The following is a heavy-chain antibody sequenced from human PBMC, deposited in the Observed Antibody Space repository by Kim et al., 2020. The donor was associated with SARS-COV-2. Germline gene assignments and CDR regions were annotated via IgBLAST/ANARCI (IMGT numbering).Heavy chain of an antibody. CDR1: GYTFTGYY. D-gene: IGHD3-22*01. J-gene: IGHJ3*02. V-gene: IGHV1-2*06. Sequence: ASVKVSCKASGYTFTGYYMHWVRQAPGQGLEWMGRINPNSGGTNYAQKFQGRVTMTRDTSISTAYMELSRLRSDDTAVYYCARDLGSVGPYYDSRLSLDAFDIWGQGTMVTVSS. CDR2: INPNSGGT. CDR3: ARDLGSVGPYYDSRLSLDAFDI.